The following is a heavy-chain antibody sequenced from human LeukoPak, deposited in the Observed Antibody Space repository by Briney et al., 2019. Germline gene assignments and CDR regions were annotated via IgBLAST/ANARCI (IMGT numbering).Heavy chain of an antibody. CDR2: IRYDDSRR. CDR1: GFIFSSYG. V-gene: IGHV3-30*02. Sequence: PGGSLRLSCAASGFIFSSYGMHWVRQAPGKGLEWVAFIRYDDSRRLYADSVKGRFTTSRDDSKNTLYLQMNFLRPEDTAVYYCAKALVITVAGTYYFDYWGQGTLVTVSS. J-gene: IGHJ4*02. D-gene: IGHD6-19*01. CDR3: AKALVITVAGTYYFDY.